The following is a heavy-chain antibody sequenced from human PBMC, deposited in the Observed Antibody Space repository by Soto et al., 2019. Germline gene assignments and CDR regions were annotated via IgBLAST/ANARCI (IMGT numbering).Heavy chain of an antibody. V-gene: IGHV4-39*01. D-gene: IGHD2-15*01. CDR3: ARHVPVSCSGGNCYVAY. Sequence: SETLSLTSTVSGGSIGSDSYYWGWIRQSPGKGLEGIGSIYTIGNTSYNPSLMSRVTVSVDTSKNLFSLKLTSVAAADTAVYYCARHVPVSCSGGNCYVAYWGQGTLVTVSS. CDR2: IYTIGNT. J-gene: IGHJ4*02. CDR1: GGSIGSDSYY.